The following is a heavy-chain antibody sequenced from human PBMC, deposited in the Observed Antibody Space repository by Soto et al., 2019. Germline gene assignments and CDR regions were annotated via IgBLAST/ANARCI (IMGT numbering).Heavy chain of an antibody. CDR2: VYWNDER. V-gene: IGHV2-5*01. D-gene: IGHD3-22*01. CDR3: AHYDSSGYFSHFDS. CDR1: GFSLTTTGVG. J-gene: IGHJ4*02. Sequence: QIALQESGPTGVKPTQTLQLTCTFSGFSLTTTGVGVGWIRHAPGKALEWLAMVYWNDERRYSPSLKSRLTITQDTSKNQVVLTMTYMDPVDTATYFCAHYDSSGYFSHFDSWGQGTLVTVSS.